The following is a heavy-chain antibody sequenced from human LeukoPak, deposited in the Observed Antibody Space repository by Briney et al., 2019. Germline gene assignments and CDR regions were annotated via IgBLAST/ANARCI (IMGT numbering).Heavy chain of an antibody. Sequence: PGGSLRLSCAASGFTFDDYAMHWARQAPGKGLEWVSLIRGDGTTTYYADSVKGRFTISRDNSKNSLYLQMNSLRTGDTALYYCAKDIGSGWSFDYWGQGTLVTVSS. CDR3: AKDIGSGWSFDY. V-gene: IGHV3-43*02. CDR2: IRGDGTTT. D-gene: IGHD6-19*01. CDR1: GFTFDDYA. J-gene: IGHJ4*02.